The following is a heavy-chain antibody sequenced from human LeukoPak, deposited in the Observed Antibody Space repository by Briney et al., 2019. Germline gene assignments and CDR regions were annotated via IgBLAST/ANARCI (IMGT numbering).Heavy chain of an antibody. CDR2: ISSSSTYI. D-gene: IGHD2-15*01. CDR3: ATVGPYCSGGSCYDS. Sequence: GGSLRLSCAASGFTFSTYSMTWVRQAPGKGLEWVSFISSSSTYIYYADSVKGRFTISRDNAKNSLYLQMNSLRAEDTAVYYCATVGPYCSGGSCYDSWGQGTLVTVSS. J-gene: IGHJ4*02. CDR1: GFTFSTYS. V-gene: IGHV3-21*01.